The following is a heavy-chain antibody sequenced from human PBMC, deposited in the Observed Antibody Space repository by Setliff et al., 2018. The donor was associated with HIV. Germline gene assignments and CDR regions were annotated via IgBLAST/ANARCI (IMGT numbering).Heavy chain of an antibody. D-gene: IGHD2-15*01. J-gene: IGHJ4*02. CDR2: TTNKADSYNT. V-gene: IGHV3-72*01. Sequence: GWIRQAPGKGLEWVGRTTNKADSYNTNYAASVKGRFTIARDDSKKSLYLQMNSLKIEDTAVYYCVRGLGSEFDYWGQGTLVTVSS. CDR3: VRGLGSEFDY.